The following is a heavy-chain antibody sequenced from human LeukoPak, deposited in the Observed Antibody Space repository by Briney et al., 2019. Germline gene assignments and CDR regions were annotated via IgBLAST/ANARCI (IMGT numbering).Heavy chain of an antibody. D-gene: IGHD3-10*01. J-gene: IGHJ4*02. CDR1: RFTFSNYA. CDR3: ARRPAYYYGSGTFDY. V-gene: IGHV4-34*01. CDR2: INHSGST. Sequence: PGGSLRLSCAASRFTFSNYAMSWIRQPPGKGLEWIGEINHSGSTNYNPSLKSRVTISVDTSKNQFSLKLSSVTAADTAVYYCARRPAYYYGSGTFDYWGQGTLVTVSS.